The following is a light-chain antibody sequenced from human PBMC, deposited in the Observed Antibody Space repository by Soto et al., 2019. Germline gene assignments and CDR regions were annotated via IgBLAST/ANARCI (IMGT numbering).Light chain of an antibody. CDR3: QQYNSYSWT. CDR2: KAS. Sequence: IQMTQSPSSLCASVGDRVTIICRSSENIGSWLAWYQQKARKVPNLLIYKASSLESEAPSRFSGRVTGTEVTLTISSLQPDDFATYDCQQYNSYSWTCGQGTKVDIK. CDR1: ENIGSW. V-gene: IGKV1-5*03. J-gene: IGKJ1*01.